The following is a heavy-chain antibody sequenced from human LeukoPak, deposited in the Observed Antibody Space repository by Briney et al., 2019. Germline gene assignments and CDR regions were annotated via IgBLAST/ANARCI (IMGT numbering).Heavy chain of an antibody. D-gene: IGHD6-19*01. J-gene: IGHJ4*02. CDR2: INPNSGGT. CDR1: GYSFTTYG. CDR3: ARSRQWLIDY. V-gene: IGHV1-2*02. Sequence: GASVKVSCKASGYSFTTYGISWVRQAPGQGLEWMGWINPNSGGTNYAQKFQGRVTMTRDTSISTAYMELSRLRSDDTAVYYCARSRQWLIDYWGQGTLVTVSS.